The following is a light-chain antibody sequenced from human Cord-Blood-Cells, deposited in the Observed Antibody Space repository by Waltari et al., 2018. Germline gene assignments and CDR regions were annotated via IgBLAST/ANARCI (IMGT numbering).Light chain of an antibody. Sequence: DIVMTQSPDSLAVSLGERATINCKSSQSVLYSSNNKNYLAWYQQKPGQPPKLLIYWASTRESGVPDRFGGSGSWTDFTLTISSLQAEDVAVYYCQQYYSTPWTFGQGTKVEIK. J-gene: IGKJ1*01. CDR2: WAS. V-gene: IGKV4-1*01. CDR3: QQYYSTPWT. CDR1: QSVLYSSNNKNY.